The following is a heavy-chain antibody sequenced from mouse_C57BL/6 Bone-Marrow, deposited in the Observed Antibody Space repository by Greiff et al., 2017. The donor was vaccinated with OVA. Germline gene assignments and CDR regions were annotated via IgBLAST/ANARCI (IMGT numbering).Heavy chain of an antibody. V-gene: IGHV3-8*01. Sequence: EVKVVESGPGLAKPSQTLSLTCSVTGYSITSDYWHWIRKFPGNKLEYMGYISYSGSTYYNTSLKSRISTTRDKAKNQYSLQLNSVTTGDTATYYGARWNQDNGSSNRDFDGWGTGTTVTVSS. CDR3: ARWNQDNGSSNRDFDG. J-gene: IGHJ1*03. D-gene: IGHD1-1*01. CDR1: GYSITSDY. CDR2: ISYSGST.